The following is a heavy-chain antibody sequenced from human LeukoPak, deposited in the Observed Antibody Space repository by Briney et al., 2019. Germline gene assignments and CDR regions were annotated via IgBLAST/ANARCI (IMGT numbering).Heavy chain of an antibody. CDR1: GFTFSSFW. CDR2: IKYDGSDK. CDR3: VISSTGRGGMDV. Sequence: GSLLLSCAASGFTFSSFWMSWVRQAPGKGLEWVANIKYDGSDKYYVDSVKGRFTISRDNAENSLYLQMNSLRVDDTAVYYCVISSTGRGGMDVWGKGTTVIVSS. J-gene: IGHJ6*04. D-gene: IGHD1-14*01. V-gene: IGHV3-7*03.